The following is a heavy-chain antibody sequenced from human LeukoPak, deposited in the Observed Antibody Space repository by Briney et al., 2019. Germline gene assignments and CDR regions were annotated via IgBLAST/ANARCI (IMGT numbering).Heavy chain of an antibody. CDR3: ARVVLSSGWLDY. Sequence: GGSLRLSCSVSGFTFSSYTMHWVRQAPGKGLEYVSSININGGRTYYADSVKGRFTISRDNSKNTLYLQMGSLRAEDMAVYYCARVVLSSGWLDYWGQGTLVTVSS. CDR1: GFTFSSYT. D-gene: IGHD6-19*01. V-gene: IGHV3-64*02. J-gene: IGHJ4*02. CDR2: ININGGRT.